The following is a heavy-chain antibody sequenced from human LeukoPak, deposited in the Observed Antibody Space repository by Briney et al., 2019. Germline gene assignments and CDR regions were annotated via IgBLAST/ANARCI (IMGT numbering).Heavy chain of an antibody. CDR3: ASGYRFRN. CDR2: INPNRGGT. J-gene: IGHJ4*02. D-gene: IGHD5-18*01. V-gene: IGHV1-2*02. Sequence: GASVKVSCKASGYPFTDYYMHWVRQAPGQGLEWMGWINPNRGGTGYAQKFQGRVTMTRDTSISTAYMELSRLRYDDTAVYYCASGYRFRNWGQGTLVTVSS. CDR1: GYPFTDYY.